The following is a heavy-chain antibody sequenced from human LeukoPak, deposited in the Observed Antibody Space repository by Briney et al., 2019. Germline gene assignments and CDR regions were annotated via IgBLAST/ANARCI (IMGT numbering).Heavy chain of an antibody. D-gene: IGHD3-10*01. J-gene: IGHJ4*02. CDR1: GGSFSGYY. CDR3: ARSRSTMVRGITIPENDY. Sequence: SETLSLTCAVYGGSFSGYYWSWIRQPPGKGLEWIGEINHSGSTNYNPSLKSRVTISVDAPKNQFSLKLSSVTAADTAVYYCARSRSTMVRGITIPENDYWGQGTLVTVSS. V-gene: IGHV4-34*01. CDR2: INHSGST.